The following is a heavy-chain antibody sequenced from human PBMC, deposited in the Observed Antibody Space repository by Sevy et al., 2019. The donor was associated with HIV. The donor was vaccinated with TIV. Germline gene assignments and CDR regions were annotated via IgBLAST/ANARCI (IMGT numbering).Heavy chain of an antibody. D-gene: IGHD2-21*01. J-gene: IGHJ5*02. V-gene: IGHV3-74*01. Sequence: GGSLRLSCAASGFTFSSYWMHWVRQAPGKGLVWVSRINGDGSSTTYADSVKGRFTISRDNAKNTLYLQMNSLRAEDTAVHYCAKTSLGLWRGWFDPWGQGTLVTVSS. CDR1: GFTFSSYW. CDR3: AKTSLGLWRGWFDP. CDR2: INGDGSST.